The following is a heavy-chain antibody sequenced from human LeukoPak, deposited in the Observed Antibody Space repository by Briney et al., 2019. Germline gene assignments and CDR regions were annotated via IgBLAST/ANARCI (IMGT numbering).Heavy chain of an antibody. CDR2: INPSGGST. V-gene: IGHV1-46*01. Sequence: ASVKVSCKASGYTFTSYYMHWVRQAPGQGLEWMGIINPSGGSTSYAQKFQGRVTMTRDTSTSTVYMELSSLRSEDTAVYYCARDWAATTDKAVYYFDYWGREPWSPSPQ. J-gene: IGHJ4*02. CDR3: ARDWAATTDKAVYYFDY. D-gene: IGHD5-24*01. CDR1: GYTFTSYY.